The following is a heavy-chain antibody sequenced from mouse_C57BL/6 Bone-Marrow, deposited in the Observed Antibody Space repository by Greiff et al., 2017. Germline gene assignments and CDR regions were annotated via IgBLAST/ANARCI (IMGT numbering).Heavy chain of an antibody. CDR3: AAYDYDEDYYAMDY. Sequence: VHVKQSGPELVKPGASVKISCKASGYSFTGYYMNWVKQSPEKSLEWIGEINPSTGGTTYNQKFKAKATLTVDKSSSTAYMQLKSLTSEDSAVYYCAAYDYDEDYYAMDYGGQGTSVTVSS. J-gene: IGHJ4*01. D-gene: IGHD2-4*01. V-gene: IGHV1-42*01. CDR2: INPSTGGT. CDR1: GYSFTGYY.